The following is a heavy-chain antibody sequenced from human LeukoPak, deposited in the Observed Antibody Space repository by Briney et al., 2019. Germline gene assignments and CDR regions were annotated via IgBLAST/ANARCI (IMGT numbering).Heavy chain of an antibody. CDR1: GFTFSSYS. CDR2: ISSSSSYI. CDR3: ARGRIAAAGTAYFDY. V-gene: IGHV3-21*01. D-gene: IGHD6-13*01. Sequence: PGGSLRLSCAASGFTFSSYSMNWVRQAPGKGLEWVSSISSSSSYIYYADSVKGRFTISRDNAKNSLYLQMNSLRADDTAVYYCARGRIAAAGTAYFDYWGQGTLVTVSS. J-gene: IGHJ4*02.